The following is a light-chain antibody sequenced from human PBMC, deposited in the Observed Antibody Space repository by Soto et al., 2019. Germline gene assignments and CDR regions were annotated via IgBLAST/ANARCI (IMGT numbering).Light chain of an antibody. CDR3: QQSYSTPRT. J-gene: IGKJ1*01. CDR1: QSISNY. Sequence: DIQMTQSPSSLSASVGDRVTITCRASQSISNYLNWYQQKPGKASKLLMYAASSLQSGVPSRFSGSGSGTDFTLTISSLQPEDFATYYCQQSYSTPRTFGQGTKVEIK. V-gene: IGKV1-39*01. CDR2: AAS.